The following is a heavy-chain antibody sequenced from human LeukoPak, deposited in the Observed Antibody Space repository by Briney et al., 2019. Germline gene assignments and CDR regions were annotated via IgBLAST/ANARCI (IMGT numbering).Heavy chain of an antibody. J-gene: IGHJ3*02. CDR1: GFTFNDYD. D-gene: IGHD5-18*01. Sequence: PGGSLRLSCAASGFTFNDYDMHWVREATAKGLEWLSGIGTAHDAHYAGSVKGRFTSSRESATNSVYLQMNSLRDGDTAVYYCARLRGYSYGINGFDIWGQGTMVTVSS. CDR2: IGTAHDA. CDR3: ARLRGYSYGINGFDI. V-gene: IGHV3-13*01.